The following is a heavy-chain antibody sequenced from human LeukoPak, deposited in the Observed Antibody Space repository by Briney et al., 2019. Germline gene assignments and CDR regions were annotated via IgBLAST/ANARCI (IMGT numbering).Heavy chain of an antibody. J-gene: IGHJ4*02. CDR1: GFTFSSYA. D-gene: IGHD3-3*01. V-gene: IGHV3-30*04. Sequence: GGSLRLSCAASGFTFSSYAMHWVRQAPGKGLEWVAVISYDGSNKYYADSVKGRFTISRDNSKNTLCLQMNSLRAEDTAVYYCARVLGLYYDFWSGYTIDYWGQGTLVTVSS. CDR3: ARVLGLYYDFWSGYTIDY. CDR2: ISYDGSNK.